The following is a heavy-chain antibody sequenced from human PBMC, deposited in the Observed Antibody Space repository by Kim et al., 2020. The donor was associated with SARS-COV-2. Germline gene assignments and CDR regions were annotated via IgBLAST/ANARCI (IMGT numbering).Heavy chain of an antibody. CDR1: GASISTYY. D-gene: IGHD3-16*01. V-gene: IGHV4-4*07. Sequence: SQTLSLTCSVSGASISTYYWSWIRQPAGKGLEWIGRIYTTESPNYNPSLKSRVTMSLDTSKNQFSLKLNSVTAADTAVYYCARALGGYYFDYWGQGTLVT. CDR3: ARALGGYYFDY. CDR2: IYTTESP. J-gene: IGHJ4*02.